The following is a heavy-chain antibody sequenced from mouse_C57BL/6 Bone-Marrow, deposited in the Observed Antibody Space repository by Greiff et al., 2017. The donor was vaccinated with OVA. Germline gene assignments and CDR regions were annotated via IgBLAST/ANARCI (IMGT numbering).Heavy chain of an antibody. CDR1: GYTFTSYW. D-gene: IGHD1-1*01. V-gene: IGHV1-64*01. J-gene: IGHJ2*01. CDR3: ATLTTVVPDY. Sequence: QVQLKESGAELVKPGASVKLSCKASGYTFTSYWMHWVKQRPGQGLEWIGMIHPNSGSTNYNEKFKSKATLTVDKSSSTAYMQLSSLTSEDSAVYYCATLTTVVPDYWGQGTTLTGSS. CDR2: IHPNSGST.